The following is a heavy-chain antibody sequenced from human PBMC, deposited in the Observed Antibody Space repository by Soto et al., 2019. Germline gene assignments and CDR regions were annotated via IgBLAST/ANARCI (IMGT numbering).Heavy chain of an antibody. Sequence: LSLTCGVSGGSVTSDSWWSWVRQPPGKGLEWIGEIHHSGDDNYNPSLKSRVTLSLDKSKNQFSLELTSVTAADTAVYFCARVEFEKFGDYWGQGTPVTVSS. CDR2: IHHSGDD. CDR1: GGSVTSDSW. J-gene: IGHJ4*02. D-gene: IGHD3-10*01. V-gene: IGHV4-4*01. CDR3: ARVEFEKFGDY.